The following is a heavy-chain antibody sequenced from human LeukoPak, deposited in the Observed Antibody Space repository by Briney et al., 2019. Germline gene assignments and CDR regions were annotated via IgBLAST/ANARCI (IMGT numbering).Heavy chain of an antibody. V-gene: IGHV3-23*01. CDR2: IPVSGDPT. Sequence: GGSLRLSCAASGLTFSRYAMTWVRQAPGKGLEWVSSIPVSGDPTYYADSARGRFTVSRDSSKSSLYLQMNGLRAEDTALYYCAKDPNGDYVGAFDMWGQGTMVTVSS. J-gene: IGHJ3*02. D-gene: IGHD4-17*01. CDR3: AKDPNGDYVGAFDM. CDR1: GLTFSRYA.